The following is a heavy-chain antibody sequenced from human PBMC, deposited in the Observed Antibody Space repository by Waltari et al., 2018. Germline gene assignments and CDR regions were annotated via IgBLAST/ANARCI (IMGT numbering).Heavy chain of an antibody. V-gene: IGHV1-69*01. Sequence: QVPLVQSGTEGKKLRAPVKVTWKASGATFCTYAIRSVRQVHGPRREWLGGIIPILGTANYAQKFQGRVTITADESTSTAYMELSSLRSEDTAVYYCARKTLRPYSSSPYYKAFDIWGQGTMVTVSS. CDR2: IIPILGTA. J-gene: IGHJ3*02. CDR3: ARKTLRPYSSSPYYKAFDI. D-gene: IGHD6-6*01. CDR1: GATFCTYA.